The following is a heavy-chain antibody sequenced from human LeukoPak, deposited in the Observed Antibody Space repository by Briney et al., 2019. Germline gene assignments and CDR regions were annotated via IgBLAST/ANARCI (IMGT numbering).Heavy chain of an antibody. J-gene: IGHJ4*02. Sequence: SETLSLTCAVYGGSFSGYYWSWIRQPPGKGLEWIGEINHSGSTNYNPSPKSRVTISVDTSKNQFSLKLSSVTAADTAVYYCARGDRPGSGSYYKGPLRYWGQGTLVTVSS. CDR1: GGSFSGYY. CDR2: INHSGST. V-gene: IGHV4-34*01. CDR3: ARGDRPGSGSYYKGPLRY. D-gene: IGHD3-10*01.